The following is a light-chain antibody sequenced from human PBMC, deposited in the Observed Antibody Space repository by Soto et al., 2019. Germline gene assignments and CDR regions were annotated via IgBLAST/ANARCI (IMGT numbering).Light chain of an antibody. CDR1: SSNIGAGYE. V-gene: IGLV1-40*01. CDR3: QSYDSSLSGSV. Sequence: QSVLTQPPSVSGAPGQRVTISCTGSSSNIGAGYEVHWYQQLPGTAPKLLIYGNSNRASGVPDRFSGSKSGTSASLAITGLQAEDEADYYCQSYDSSLSGSVFGGGTKLTVL. J-gene: IGLJ3*02. CDR2: GNS.